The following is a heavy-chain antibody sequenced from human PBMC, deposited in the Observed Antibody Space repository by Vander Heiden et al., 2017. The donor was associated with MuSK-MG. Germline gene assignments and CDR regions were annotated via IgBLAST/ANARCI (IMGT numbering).Heavy chain of an antibody. Sequence: EVQLVQSGAEVKKPGESLKISCKGSGYSFTSYWIGWVRQMPGKGLEWMGIIYPGDSDTRYSPSFQGQVTISADKSISTAYLQWSSLKASDTAMYYCASGIAVAGFWPGARPWGDAFDIWGQGTMVTVSS. D-gene: IGHD6-19*01. V-gene: IGHV5-51*01. J-gene: IGHJ3*02. CDR2: IYPGDSDT. CDR3: ASGIAVAGFWPGARPWGDAFDI. CDR1: GYSFTSYW.